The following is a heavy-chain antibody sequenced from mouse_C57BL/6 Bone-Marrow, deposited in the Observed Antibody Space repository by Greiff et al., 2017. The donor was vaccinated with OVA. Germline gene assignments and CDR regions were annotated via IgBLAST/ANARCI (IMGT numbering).Heavy chain of an antibody. J-gene: IGHJ3*01. CDR1: GYTFTDHT. D-gene: IGHD4-1*01. Sequence: VKLQESDAELVKPGASVKISCKVSGYTFTDHTIHWMKQRPEQGLEWIGYIYPRDGSTKYNEQFKGKSTLTADKSSSTAYMQLSSLTSEDSAVYYCAISRANCDPFAYWGQGTLVTVSA. CDR3: AISRANCDPFAY. V-gene: IGHV1-78*01. CDR2: IYPRDGST.